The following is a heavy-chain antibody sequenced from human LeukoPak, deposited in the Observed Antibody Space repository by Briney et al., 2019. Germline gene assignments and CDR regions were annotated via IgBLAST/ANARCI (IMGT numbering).Heavy chain of an antibody. CDR1: GFTFSSYA. CDR2: ISYDGSNK. CDR3: ARDQGYSYGYDA. Sequence: GRSLRLSCAASGFTFSSYAMHWVRQAPGKGLEWVAVISYDGSNKYYADSVKGRFTISRDNSKNTLYLQMNSLRAEDTAVYYCARDQGYSYGYDAWGQGTLVTVSS. V-gene: IGHV3-30-3*01. D-gene: IGHD5-18*01. J-gene: IGHJ5*02.